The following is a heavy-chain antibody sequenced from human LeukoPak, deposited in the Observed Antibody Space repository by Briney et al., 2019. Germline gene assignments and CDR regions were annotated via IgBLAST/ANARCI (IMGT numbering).Heavy chain of an antibody. CDR2: INPSGGST. CDR3: ARATLIYDYVWGSYRSYYFDY. Sequence: ASVKVSCKASGYTFTSYYMHWVRQAPGQGLEWMGIINPSGGSTSYAQKFQGRVTMTRDTSTSTVYMEPSSLRSEDTAVYYCARATLIYDYVWGSYRSYYFDYWGQGTLVTVSS. J-gene: IGHJ4*02. V-gene: IGHV1-46*01. CDR1: GYTFTSYY. D-gene: IGHD3-16*02.